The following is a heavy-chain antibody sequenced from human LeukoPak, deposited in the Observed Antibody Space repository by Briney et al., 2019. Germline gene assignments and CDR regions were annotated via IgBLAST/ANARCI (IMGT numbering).Heavy chain of an antibody. Sequence: SETLSLTCTVSGDSITSYYWSWIRQPPGKGLEWIGNINYSGSTNYNPSLKSRVTISVDTSKNQFSLKLSSVTAADTAVYYCAREATVVVAPMVLWGQGSLVTVSS. CDR3: AREATVVVAPMVL. D-gene: IGHD2-15*01. CDR2: INYSGST. J-gene: IGHJ4*02. V-gene: IGHV4-59*12. CDR1: GDSITSYY.